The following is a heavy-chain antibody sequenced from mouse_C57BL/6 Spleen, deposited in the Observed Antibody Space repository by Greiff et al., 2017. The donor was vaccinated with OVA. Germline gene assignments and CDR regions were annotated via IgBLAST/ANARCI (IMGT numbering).Heavy chain of an antibody. J-gene: IGHJ1*03. D-gene: IGHD1-1*01. Sequence: VQLQQSGAELARPGASVKLSCKASGYTFTSYGISWVKQRTGQGLEWIGEIYPRSGNTYYNEKFKGKATLTADKSSSTAHMELRSLTSEDSAVYFGAREEDYYGSREGGWYFDVWGTGTTVTVSS. CDR3: AREEDYYGSREGGWYFDV. V-gene: IGHV1-81*01. CDR2: IYPRSGNT. CDR1: GYTFTSYG.